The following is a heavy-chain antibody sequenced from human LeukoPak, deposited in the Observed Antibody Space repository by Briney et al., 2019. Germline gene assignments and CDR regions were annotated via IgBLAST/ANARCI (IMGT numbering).Heavy chain of an antibody. J-gene: IGHJ3*02. CDR2: ISYDGSNK. CDR1: GFTFSSYA. CDR3: ARGPQYYYDSSGYYGEHAFDI. V-gene: IGHV3-30-3*01. D-gene: IGHD3-22*01. Sequence: GGSLRLSCAASGFTFSSYATHWVRQAPGKGLEWVAVISYDGSNKYYADSVKGRFTISRDNSKNTLYLQMNSLRAEDTAVYYCARGPQYYYDSSGYYGEHAFDIWGQGTMVTVSS.